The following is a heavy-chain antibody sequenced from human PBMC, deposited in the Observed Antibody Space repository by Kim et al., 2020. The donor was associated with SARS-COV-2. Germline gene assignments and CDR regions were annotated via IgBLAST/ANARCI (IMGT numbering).Heavy chain of an antibody. D-gene: IGHD3-10*01. V-gene: IGHV3-53*01. J-gene: IGHJ4*02. Sequence: STYYADSVKGRVNISRDNSKNTLYLQMNSLRVEDTAVYHCARGFGETDGYWGQVTLVTVSS. CDR2: ST. CDR3: ARGFGETDGY.